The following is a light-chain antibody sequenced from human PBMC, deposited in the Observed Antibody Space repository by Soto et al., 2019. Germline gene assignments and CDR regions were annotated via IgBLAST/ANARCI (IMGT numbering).Light chain of an antibody. J-gene: IGKJ5*01. CDR2: GAS. V-gene: IGKV3-15*01. CDR1: RSVAND. CDR3: QQYNKWPQT. Sequence: EVVLTQSPATLSLSPGERATLSCRASRSVANDLAWYQHKPGQAPRLLTHGASTRATGIPARFSGVGSGTEFTLTISSLQSEDFAVYYCQQYNKWPQTFGQGTRLEIK.